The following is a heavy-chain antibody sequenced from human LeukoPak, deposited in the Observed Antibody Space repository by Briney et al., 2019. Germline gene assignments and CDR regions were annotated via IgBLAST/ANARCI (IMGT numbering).Heavy chain of an antibody. D-gene: IGHD1-26*01. CDR1: GFTFSSYA. Sequence: PGGSLRLSCSASGFTFSSYAMHWVRQAPGKGLEYVSAISSNGGSTYYADSVKGRFTISRDNSKNTLYLQMSSLRAEDTAVYYRAKGHLVWELGDYFDYWGQGTLVTVSS. J-gene: IGHJ4*02. CDR3: AKGHLVWELGDYFDY. V-gene: IGHV3-64D*09. CDR2: ISSNGGST.